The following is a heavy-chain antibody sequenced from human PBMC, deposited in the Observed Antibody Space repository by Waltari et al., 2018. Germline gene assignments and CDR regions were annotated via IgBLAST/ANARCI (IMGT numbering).Heavy chain of an antibody. CDR3: ARDPGPIVGAPDY. J-gene: IGHJ4*02. CDR2: INPKNGDT. D-gene: IGHD1-26*01. CDR1: GYSFTDYH. Sequence: QVQLVQSGTEVKKPGASVKVSCQASGYSFTDYHLHWVRQTPGQGLGWLGWINPKNGDTGYAKNCLGRVTMTRETSINTVYMDLSGLRSDDTAVFYGARDPGPIVGAPDYWGQGTLVTVSS. V-gene: IGHV1-2*02.